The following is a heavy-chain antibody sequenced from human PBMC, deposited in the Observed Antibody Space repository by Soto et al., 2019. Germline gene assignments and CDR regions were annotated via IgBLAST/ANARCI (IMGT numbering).Heavy chain of an antibody. D-gene: IGHD2-21*02. CDR3: AKDDFTDRGDDYFDY. V-gene: IGHV3-23*01. CDR2: IGASGDIT. J-gene: IGHJ4*02. Sequence: GGSLRLSCAASGFSFTNFAMSWVRQAPGKGLEWAAGIGASGDITWYADSVKGRLSISRDNSKNTLYLQLNSLRFEDTAVYYCAKDDFTDRGDDYFDYWGPGTLVTVSS. CDR1: GFSFTNFA.